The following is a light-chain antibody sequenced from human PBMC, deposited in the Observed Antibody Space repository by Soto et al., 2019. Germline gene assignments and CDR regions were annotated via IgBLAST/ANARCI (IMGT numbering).Light chain of an antibody. V-gene: IGLV2-14*01. J-gene: IGLJ2*01. CDR3: CSYAGNSAFV. CDR2: EVS. CDR1: STDIGGYNY. Sequence: QSALTQPASESGSPGQSITISCSGTSTDIGGYNYVSWYQQHPGKAPKLIIYEVSNRPSGVPDRFSGSKSGSTASLTISGLQADDEADYYCCSYAGNSAFVFGGGTKLTVL.